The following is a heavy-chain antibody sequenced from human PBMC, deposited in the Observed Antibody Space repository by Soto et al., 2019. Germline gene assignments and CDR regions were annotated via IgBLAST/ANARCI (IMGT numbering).Heavy chain of an antibody. V-gene: IGHV3-23*01. Sequence: EVQLLESGGGLVQPGGSLRLSCAASGFTFNNYAMIWVRQAPGKGLEWVSAISGGGDTTSYADSVKCRFTVSRDGSKNTLYLQMNSLRAEDTAVYYCATGRGGSGSLTPRVDFWGQGTLVTVSS. D-gene: IGHD3-10*01. CDR1: GFTFNNYA. CDR2: ISGGGDTT. CDR3: ATGRGGSGSLTPRVDF. J-gene: IGHJ4*02.